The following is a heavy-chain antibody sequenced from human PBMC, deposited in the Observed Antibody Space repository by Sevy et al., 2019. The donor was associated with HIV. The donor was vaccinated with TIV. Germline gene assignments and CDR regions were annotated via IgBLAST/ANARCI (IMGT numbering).Heavy chain of an antibody. J-gene: IGHJ6*02. Sequence: GGSLRLSCAASGFTFSSYWMHWVRQAPGKGLVWVSRINSDGSSTSYADSVKGRFTISRDNAKNTLYLQMNSLRAEDTAVYYCARAGPTTSNYDYYYYGMDVWGQGTTVTVSS. CDR1: GFTFSSYW. CDR2: INSDGSST. CDR3: ARAGPTTSNYDYYYYGMDV. V-gene: IGHV3-74*01. D-gene: IGHD4-4*01.